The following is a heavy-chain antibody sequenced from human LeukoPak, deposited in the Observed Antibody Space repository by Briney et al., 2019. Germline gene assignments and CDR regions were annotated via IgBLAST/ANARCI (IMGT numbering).Heavy chain of an antibody. Sequence: ASVKVSFTVSGYILTEVSMHWVRQAPGKGLEWMGGFDPEHSEKIYAQKFQGRVTMTEDTSTDTAYMELSRLKSEDTAVYYCATETVAMTLDYWGQGTLVTVSS. CDR2: FDPEHSEK. D-gene: IGHD5-12*01. V-gene: IGHV1-24*01. CDR3: ATETVAMTLDY. J-gene: IGHJ4*02. CDR1: GYILTEVS.